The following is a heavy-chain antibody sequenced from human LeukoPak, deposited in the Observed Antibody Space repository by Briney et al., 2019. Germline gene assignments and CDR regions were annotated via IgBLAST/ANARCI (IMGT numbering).Heavy chain of an antibody. CDR3: ARGSEDNWNDLLWAFDI. V-gene: IGHV4-34*01. Sequence: SETLSLTWAVYGGSFSGYYWSWIRQPPGKGREWIGEINHSGRTNYNPSLRSRVTLSVDTSKNQFSLKLSSVTAADTAVYYCARGSEDNWNDLLWAFDIWGQGTMVTVSS. J-gene: IGHJ3*02. CDR2: INHSGRT. D-gene: IGHD1-20*01. CDR1: GGSFSGYY.